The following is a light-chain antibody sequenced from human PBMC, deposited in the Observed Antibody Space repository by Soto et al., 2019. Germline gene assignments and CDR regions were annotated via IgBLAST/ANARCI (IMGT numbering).Light chain of an antibody. V-gene: IGLV2-14*01. CDR1: SRDVGGFLY. Sequence: QSALTKPASVSGSPGQSITISCTGTSRDVGGFLYVSWFQQHPGKAPKLMIYAVSNRPSGISNRFSGSKSGNTASLTISGLQAEDEADYYCSSYSSSSTLVVFGGGTKLTVL. J-gene: IGLJ2*01. CDR3: SSYSSSSTLVV. CDR2: AVS.